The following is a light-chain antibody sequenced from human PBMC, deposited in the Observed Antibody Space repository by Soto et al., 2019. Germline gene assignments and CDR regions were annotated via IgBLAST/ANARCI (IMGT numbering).Light chain of an antibody. Sequence: ECVLTQSPGTLSMSPGDRVTLPCRASQSVSNNYLAWYQHNPGQAPRLLIYDAFSRAPGIPDRFSASGSGTEFTLTISRLEPEDFAVYYCQQYGTSPWTFGQGTKMEV. V-gene: IGKV3-20*01. J-gene: IGKJ1*01. CDR2: DAF. CDR3: QQYGTSPWT. CDR1: QSVSNNY.